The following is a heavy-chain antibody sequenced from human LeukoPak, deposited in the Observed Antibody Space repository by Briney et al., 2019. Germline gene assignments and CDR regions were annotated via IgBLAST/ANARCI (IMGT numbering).Heavy chain of an antibody. CDR1: GGSISSGSYY. D-gene: IGHD2-2*02. CDR2: IYYSGST. CDR3: ARDRGAIRY. V-gene: IGHV4-61*01. J-gene: IGHJ4*02. Sequence: SETLSLTCTVSGGSISSGSYYWNWIRQPPGKGLEWIGYIYYSGSTNYNPSPKSRVTISVDTSKNQFSLKLSSVSAADTAVYYCARDRGAIRYWGQGTLVTVSS.